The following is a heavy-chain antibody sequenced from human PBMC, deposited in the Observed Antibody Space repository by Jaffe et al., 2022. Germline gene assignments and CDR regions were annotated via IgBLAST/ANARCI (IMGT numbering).Heavy chain of an antibody. J-gene: IGHJ4*02. V-gene: IGHV3-23*01. CDR3: AKDGRIYGSGSYYFDY. CDR2: ISGSGGST. CDR1: GFTFSSYA. D-gene: IGHD3-10*01. Sequence: EVQLLESGGGLVQPGGSLRLSCAASGFTFSSYAMSWVRQAPGKGLEWVSAISGSGGSTYYADSVKGRFTISRDNSKNTLYLQMNSLRAEDTAVYYCAKDGRIYGSGSYYFDYWGQGTLVTVSS.